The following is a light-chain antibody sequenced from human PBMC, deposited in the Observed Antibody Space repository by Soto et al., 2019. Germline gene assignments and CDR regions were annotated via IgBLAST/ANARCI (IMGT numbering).Light chain of an antibody. CDR3: QQLNSYPIT. J-gene: IGKJ5*01. V-gene: IGKV1-9*01. CDR1: QGISSY. Sequence: DIQLTQSPSCLSASVGDRVTITRRASQGISSYLAWYQQKTGKAPKLLIYAASTLQSGVQSRLSGSGSGTEFTLKIRSLQPEELATYYCQQLNSYPITVGKGTRLEIK. CDR2: AAS.